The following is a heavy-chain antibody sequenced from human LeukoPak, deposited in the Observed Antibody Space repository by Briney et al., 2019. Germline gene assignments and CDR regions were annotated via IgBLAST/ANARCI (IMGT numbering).Heavy chain of an antibody. D-gene: IGHD4-23*01. Sequence: PSQTLSLTCTVSGGSISSGDYYWSWIRQPPGKGLEWIGRIYTSGSTNYNPSLKSRVTISVDTSKNQFSLKLSSVTAADTAVYYCARERTTVVTPSSIVDAFDIWGQGTMVTVSS. J-gene: IGHJ3*02. CDR2: IYTSGST. V-gene: IGHV4-61*02. CDR1: GGSISSGDYY. CDR3: ARERTTVVTPSSIVDAFDI.